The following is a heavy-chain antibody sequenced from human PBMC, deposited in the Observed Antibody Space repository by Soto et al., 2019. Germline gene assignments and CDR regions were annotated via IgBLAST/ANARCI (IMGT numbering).Heavy chain of an antibody. V-gene: IGHV1-18*04. J-gene: IGHJ4*02. Sequence: ASVKVSCKASGYTFTSYGISWVRQAPGQGLEWMGWISAYNGNTNYAQKLQGRVTMTTDTSTSTAYMELRSLRSDDTAVYYCARARRGYSYGSFDYWGQGTLVTVSS. CDR3: ARARRGYSYGSFDY. CDR2: ISAYNGNT. D-gene: IGHD5-18*01. CDR1: GYTFTSYG.